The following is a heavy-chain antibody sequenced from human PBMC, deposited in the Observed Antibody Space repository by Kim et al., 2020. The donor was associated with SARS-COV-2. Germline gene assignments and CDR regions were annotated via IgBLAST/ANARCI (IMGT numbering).Heavy chain of an antibody. J-gene: IGHJ3*02. D-gene: IGHD3-22*01. Sequence: GESLKISCKGSGYSFTSYWIGWVRQMPGKGLEWMGIIYPGDSDTRYSPSFQGQVTISADKSISTAYLQWSSLKASDTAMYYCATAYYYDSMASGAFDIWGQGTMVTVSS. CDR3: ATAYYYDSMASGAFDI. CDR2: IYPGDSDT. V-gene: IGHV5-51*01. CDR1: GYSFTSYW.